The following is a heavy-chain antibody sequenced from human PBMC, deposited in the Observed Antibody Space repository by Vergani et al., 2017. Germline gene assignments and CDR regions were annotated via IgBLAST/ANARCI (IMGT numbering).Heavy chain of an antibody. CDR1: GGSISSGSYY. J-gene: IGHJ4*02. Sequence: QVQLQESGPGLVKPSQTLSLTCTVSGGSISSGSYYWSWIRQPAGKGLEWIGRIYTSGSTNYNPSLKSRVTISVDTSKNQFSLKLSSVTAADTAVYRCVCRAHIPPRCFDCWGQGTLFIVSS. CDR3: VCRAHIPPRCFDC. V-gene: IGHV4-61*02. CDR2: IYTSGST.